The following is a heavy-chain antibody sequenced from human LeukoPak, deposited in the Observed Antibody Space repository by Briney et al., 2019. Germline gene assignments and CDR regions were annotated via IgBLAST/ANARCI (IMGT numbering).Heavy chain of an antibody. V-gene: IGHV3-48*03. CDR2: ISRSGDTI. J-gene: IGHJ4*02. Sequence: GRSLRLSCAASGFTFSRYEMNWVRQAPGKGLEWVSYISRSGDTIYFADSVKGRFTISRDNAKNSLYLQMSSLRAEDTAVYYCARDYASDYWGQGTLVTVSS. CDR3: ARDYASDY. D-gene: IGHD3-10*01. CDR1: GFTFSRYE.